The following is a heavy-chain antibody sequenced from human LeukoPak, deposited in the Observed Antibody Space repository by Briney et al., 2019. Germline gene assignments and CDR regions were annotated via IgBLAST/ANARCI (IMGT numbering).Heavy chain of an antibody. Sequence: SETLSLTCTVSVDSISSSDYYWGWIRQPPGKGLGWIGTISYSGSTYYNPSLQSRVTISVDTSKNQFSLELSSVTAADTAVYYCARGSRRVADFHYWGQGTLVTVSS. CDR2: ISYSGST. V-gene: IGHV4-39*01. CDR3: ARGSRRVADFHY. J-gene: IGHJ4*02. D-gene: IGHD1-26*01. CDR1: VDSISSSDYY.